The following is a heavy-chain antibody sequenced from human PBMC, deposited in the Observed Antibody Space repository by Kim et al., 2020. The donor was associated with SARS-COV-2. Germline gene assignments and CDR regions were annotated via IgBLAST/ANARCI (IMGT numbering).Heavy chain of an antibody. J-gene: IGHJ4*02. CDR1: GGSISSISDY. V-gene: IGHV4-39*01. D-gene: IGHD3-3*01. CDR3: GRHPESTMTIFGVVIRHPFDD. CDR2: IYYSGST. Sequence: SETLSLTCTVSGGSISSISDYWGWIRQPPGKGLEWIGSIYYSGSTYYNPSIKSRFTISVDTSKNQFSLKLSSVTAADTAVYYCGRHPESTMTIFGVVIRHPFDDWGQGTLVTVSS.